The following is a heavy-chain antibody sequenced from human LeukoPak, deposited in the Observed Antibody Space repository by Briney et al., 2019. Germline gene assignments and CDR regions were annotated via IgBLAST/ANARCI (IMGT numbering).Heavy chain of an antibody. J-gene: IGHJ5*02. Sequence: PGGSLRLSCAASGFTFSSYSMNWVRQAPGKGLEGVSYISSSSSTIYYADSVKGRFTISRDNAKNSLYLQMNSLRAEDTAVYYCAREYMVRGVIGAWSQGTLVTVSS. D-gene: IGHD3-10*01. CDR1: GFTFSSYS. CDR2: ISSSSSTI. CDR3: AREYMVRGVIGA. V-gene: IGHV3-48*01.